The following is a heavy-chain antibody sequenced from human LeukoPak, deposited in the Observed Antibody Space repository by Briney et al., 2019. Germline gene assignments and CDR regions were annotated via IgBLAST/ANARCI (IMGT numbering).Heavy chain of an antibody. D-gene: IGHD2-21*02. Sequence: GGSLRLSCAASGFTFRNYGMSWVRQAPGKGLEWASGISGNTATINYAAPVKGRFTISRDNSKNTLYLQMNSLRAEDTAVYYCAKGLGDPPAFDYWGQGTLVTVSS. CDR2: ISGNTATI. CDR1: GFTFRNYG. CDR3: AKGLGDPPAFDY. J-gene: IGHJ4*02. V-gene: IGHV3-23*01.